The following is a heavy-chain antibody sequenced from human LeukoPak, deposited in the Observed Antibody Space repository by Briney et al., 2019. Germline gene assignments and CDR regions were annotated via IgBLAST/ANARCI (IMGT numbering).Heavy chain of an antibody. CDR3: VVLRLSDRSAFDV. V-gene: IGHV1-18*01. Sequence: ASVKVSCKASGYTFTSYGISWVRQAPGQGLEWKGWISAYNGNTNYAQKLQGRVTMTTDTSTSTAYMKLRSLRSDDSTVYHYVVLRLSDRSAFDVGRQGRIVTVSS. D-gene: IGHD3-3*01. CDR2: ISAYNGNT. CDR1: GYTFTSYG. J-gene: IGHJ3*01.